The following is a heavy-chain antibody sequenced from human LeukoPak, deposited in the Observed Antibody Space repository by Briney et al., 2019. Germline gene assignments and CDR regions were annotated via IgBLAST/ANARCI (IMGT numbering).Heavy chain of an antibody. CDR1: GGSISSYY. CDR3: AEYYDSSGPIDY. V-gene: IGHV4-4*07. CDR2: IYTSGST. D-gene: IGHD3-22*01. Sequence: SETLSLTCTVSGGSISSYYWSWIRQPAGKGLEWIGRIYTSGSTNYNPSLKSRVTMSVDTSKNQFSLSLSSVTAADTAVYYCAEYYDSSGPIDYWGQGTLVTVSS. J-gene: IGHJ4*02.